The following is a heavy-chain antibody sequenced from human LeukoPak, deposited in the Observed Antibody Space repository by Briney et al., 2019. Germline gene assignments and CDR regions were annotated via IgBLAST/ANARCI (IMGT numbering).Heavy chain of an antibody. V-gene: IGHV5-51*01. D-gene: IGHD3-10*01. CDR3: ARLRITMVRGVMVFDY. Sequence: GESLKISCKGSGYSFTSYWIGWVRQMPGKGLEWMGIIYPGDSDTRYSPSLQGQVTISDDKSISTAYLQWSSLKASDTAMYYCARLRITMVRGVMVFDYWGQGTLVTVSS. CDR2: IYPGDSDT. J-gene: IGHJ4*02. CDR1: GYSFTSYW.